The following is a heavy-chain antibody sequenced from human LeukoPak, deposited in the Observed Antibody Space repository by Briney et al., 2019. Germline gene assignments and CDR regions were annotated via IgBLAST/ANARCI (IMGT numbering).Heavy chain of an antibody. V-gene: IGHV4-38-2*02. CDR1: GYSISSGYY. Sequence: SETLSLTCTVSGYSISSGYYWGWIRQPPGKGLEWIGSIYYSGSTYYNPSLKSRVTISVDTSKNQFSLKLSSVTAADTAVYYCARHPYYDRDAFDIWDQGTMVTVSS. J-gene: IGHJ3*02. D-gene: IGHD3-22*01. CDR3: ARHPYYDRDAFDI. CDR2: IYYSGST.